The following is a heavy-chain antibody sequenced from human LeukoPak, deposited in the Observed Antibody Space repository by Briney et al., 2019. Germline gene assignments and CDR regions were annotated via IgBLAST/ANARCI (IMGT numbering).Heavy chain of an antibody. CDR2: IYTSGST. CDR3: ARVYSSGWPNWFDP. Sequence: PSETLSLTCTVSGGSISSYYWSWIRQPAGKGLEWIGRIYTSGSTNYNPSLKSRVTMSVDTSKNQFSLKLSSVTAADTAVYYCARVYSSGWPNWFDPWGQGTLVTVSP. V-gene: IGHV4-4*07. J-gene: IGHJ5*02. CDR1: GGSISSYY. D-gene: IGHD6-19*01.